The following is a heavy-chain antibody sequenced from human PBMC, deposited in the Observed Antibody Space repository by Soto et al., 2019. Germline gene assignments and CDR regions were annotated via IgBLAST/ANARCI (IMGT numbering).Heavy chain of an antibody. Sequence: TLSLPCTISDGYIISSSSYWSWIQQPAGTGLEWIGRIYTSGSTNYNPSLKSRVTMSVDTSKNQFSLKLSSVTAADTAVYYCARLRGYSSSSAWETYYYYGMDVWGQGTTVTVSS. J-gene: IGHJ6*02. CDR3: ARLRGYSSSSAWETYYYYGMDV. D-gene: IGHD6-6*01. V-gene: IGHV4-61*02. CDR2: IYTSGST. CDR1: DGYIISSSSY.